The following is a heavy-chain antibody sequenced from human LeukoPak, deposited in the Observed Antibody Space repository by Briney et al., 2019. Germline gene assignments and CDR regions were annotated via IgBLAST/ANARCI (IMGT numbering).Heavy chain of an antibody. D-gene: IGHD4-17*01. CDR2: IYHSGST. CDR3: ARSDTGGGGVPYGDYGNWFDP. V-gene: IGHV4-59*04. J-gene: IGHJ5*02. CDR1: GGSISSRY. Sequence: SETLSLTCTVSGGSISSRYWSWIRQPPGKGLGWIGYIYHSGSTYYNPSLKSRVTISVDRSKKQFSLKLSSVTAADTAVYYCARSDTGGGGVPYGDYGNWFDPWGQGTLVTVSS.